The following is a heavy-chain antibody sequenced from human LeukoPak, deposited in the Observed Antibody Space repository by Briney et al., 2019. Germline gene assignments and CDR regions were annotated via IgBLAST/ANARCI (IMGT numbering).Heavy chain of an antibody. CDR3: AREERYYYDSSGYFLNWFDP. J-gene: IGHJ5*02. D-gene: IGHD3-22*01. CDR2: IYYSGST. CDR1: GGSISSYY. V-gene: IGHV4-59*01. Sequence: PSETLSLTCTVSGGSISSYYWSWIRQPPGKGLEWIGYIYYSGSTNYNPSLKSRVTISVGTSKNQFSLKLSSVTAADTAVYYCAREERYYYDSSGYFLNWFDPWGQGTLVTVSS.